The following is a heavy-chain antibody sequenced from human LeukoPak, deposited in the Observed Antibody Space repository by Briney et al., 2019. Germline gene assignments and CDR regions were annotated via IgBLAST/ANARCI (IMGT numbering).Heavy chain of an antibody. CDR3: AREGYYDFWSGYSSYYYYYYMDV. CDR2: ISAYNGNT. D-gene: IGHD3-3*01. V-gene: IGHV1-18*01. CDR1: GYTFTSYG. Sequence: GASVKVSCKASGYTFTSYGISWVRQAPGQGLEWMGWISAYNGNTNYAQKLQGRVTMTTDTSTSTAYMELRSLRSDDTAVYYCAREGYYDFWSGYSSYYYYYYMDVWGKGTTVTVSS. J-gene: IGHJ6*03.